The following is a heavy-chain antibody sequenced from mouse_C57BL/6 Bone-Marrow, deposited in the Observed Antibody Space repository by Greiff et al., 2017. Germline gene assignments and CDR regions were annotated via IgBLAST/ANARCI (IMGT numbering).Heavy chain of an antibody. D-gene: IGHD4-1*01. CDR1: GFTFSNYW. Sequence: EVKLVESGGGLVQPGGSMKLSCVASGFTFSNYWMNWVRQSPEKGLEWVAQIRLKSDNYATHYAESVKGRFTISRDDSKSSVYLQMNNLRAEDTGIYYCTEGVRFNWNYFDYWGQGTTLTVSS. CDR2: IRLKSDNYAT. CDR3: TEGVRFNWNYFDY. J-gene: IGHJ2*01. V-gene: IGHV6-3*01.